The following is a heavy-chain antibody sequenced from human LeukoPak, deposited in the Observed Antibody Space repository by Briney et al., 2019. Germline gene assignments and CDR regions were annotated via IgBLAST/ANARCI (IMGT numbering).Heavy chain of an antibody. V-gene: IGHV3-23*01. Sequence: PGGSLRLSCAASGFTFSSYAMSWVRQAPGKGLEWVSAISGSGGSTYYADSVKGRFTISRDNSKNTLYLQMNSLRAEDTAVHYCAKKSETTYYDILTGYPAGEDYWGQGTLVTVSS. CDR2: ISGSGGST. CDR1: GFTFSSYA. J-gene: IGHJ4*02. D-gene: IGHD3-9*01. CDR3: AKKSETTYYDILTGYPAGEDY.